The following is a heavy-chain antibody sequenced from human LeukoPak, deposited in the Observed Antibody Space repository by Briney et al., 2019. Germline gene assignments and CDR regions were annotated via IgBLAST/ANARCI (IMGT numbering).Heavy chain of an antibody. CDR2: ITRTSTYI. D-gene: IGHD3-10*01. V-gene: IGHV3-21*01. Sequence: PGGSLRLSCAASGFTFSSYTMHWVRQAPGKGLEWVSSITRTSTYIYYADSLKGRFTVSRDNAKNSLYLRMNSLRADDTAVYYCARTYYYGSGSFFDYWGQGTLVTVSS. CDR1: GFTFSSYT. CDR3: ARTYYYGSGSFFDY. J-gene: IGHJ4*02.